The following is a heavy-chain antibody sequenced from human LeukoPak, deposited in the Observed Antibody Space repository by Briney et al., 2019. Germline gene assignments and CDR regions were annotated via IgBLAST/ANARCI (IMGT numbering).Heavy chain of an antibody. D-gene: IGHD3-16*01. J-gene: IGHJ4*02. CDR2: VSISSGTI. CDR1: GFTFSGHN. CDR3: ARAMSTFGGVRNYFDS. V-gene: IGHV3-48*04. Sequence: GGSLRLSCAASGFTFSGHNMNWVRQAPGKGLEWISFVSISSGTIYYADSVDGRFRISRDNAKSSLDLEMNSLRAEDTAVYYCARAMSTFGGVRNYFDSWGQGTLVTVSS.